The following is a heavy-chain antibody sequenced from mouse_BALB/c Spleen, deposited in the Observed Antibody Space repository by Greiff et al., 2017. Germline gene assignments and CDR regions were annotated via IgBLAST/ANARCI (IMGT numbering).Heavy chain of an antibody. CDR2: ISSGGSYT. CDR3: ARGKELGRYFDV. J-gene: IGHJ1*01. Sequence: EVKLVESGGGLVKPGGSLKLSCAASGFTFSSYAMSWVRQTPEKRLEWVATISSGGSYTYYPDSVKGRFTISRDNAKNTLYLQMSSLRSEDTAMYYCARGKELGRYFDVWGAGTTVTVSS. V-gene: IGHV5-9-3*01. CDR1: GFTFSSYA. D-gene: IGHD4-1*01.